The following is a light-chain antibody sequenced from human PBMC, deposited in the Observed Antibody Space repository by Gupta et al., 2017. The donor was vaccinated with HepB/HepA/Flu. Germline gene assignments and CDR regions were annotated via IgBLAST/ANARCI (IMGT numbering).Light chain of an antibody. CDR1: QSISSY. CDR2: AAS. CDR3: QQSYSTHL. V-gene: IGKV1-39*01. Sequence: DIQMTQSPSSLSASVGDRVTITCRASQSISSYLNWYQQKPGKAPKLLIYAASSLQSGVPSRFSGSGSGKDFTLTSSRLQHEDFANYYWQQSYSTHLFGQGTKLEIK. J-gene: IGKJ2*01.